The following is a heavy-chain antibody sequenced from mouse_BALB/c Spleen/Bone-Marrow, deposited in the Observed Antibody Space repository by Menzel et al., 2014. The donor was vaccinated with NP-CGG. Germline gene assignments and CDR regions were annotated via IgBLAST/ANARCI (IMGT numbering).Heavy chain of an antibody. CDR1: GFSFXSYG. CDR2: ISGGGSYT. CDR3: ARHAYYDQTEVSFVY. D-gene: IGHD2-4*01. V-gene: IGHV5-9-2*01. Sequence: EVQLVESGGGLVKSGGSLKLSCAASGFSFXSYGMSWVRQTPEKRLEWVATISGGGSYTFYPDSVKGRFTTSRDNAKNNLYLQLSSLRSEDTALYYCARHAYYDQTEVSFVYWGQGTLVTVSA. J-gene: IGHJ3*01.